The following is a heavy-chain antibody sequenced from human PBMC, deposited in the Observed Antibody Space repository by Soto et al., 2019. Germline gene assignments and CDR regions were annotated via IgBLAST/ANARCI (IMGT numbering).Heavy chain of an antibody. CDR3: AKTRLYDNNDYHRDGFDV. CDR1: GFTFRTYS. CDR2: ISGSGTAT. J-gene: IGHJ3*01. V-gene: IGHV3-23*01. Sequence: GGSLRLSCAASGFTFRTYSMSWVRQAPRKGLEWVSGISGSGTATYYTDSVKGRFTVSGDNSKDTVFLQMNTLRVEDTAVYYCAKTRLYDNNDYHRDGFDVWGPGTVVTVSS. D-gene: IGHD3-22*01.